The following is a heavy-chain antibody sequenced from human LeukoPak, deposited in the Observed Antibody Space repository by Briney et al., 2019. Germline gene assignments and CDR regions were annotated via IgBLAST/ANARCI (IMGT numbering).Heavy chain of an antibody. J-gene: IGHJ4*02. V-gene: IGHV3-7*01. Sequence: QPGRSLRLSCAASGFTFSSYAMHWVRQAPGKGLEWVASIRQDGSEKHYVDSVKGRFTISRDNAKNSLSLEMNSLRAEDTALYYCARPHWGFDSWGQGTLVTVSS. CDR3: ARPHWGFDS. CDR1: GFTFSSYA. CDR2: IRQDGSEK. D-gene: IGHD7-27*01.